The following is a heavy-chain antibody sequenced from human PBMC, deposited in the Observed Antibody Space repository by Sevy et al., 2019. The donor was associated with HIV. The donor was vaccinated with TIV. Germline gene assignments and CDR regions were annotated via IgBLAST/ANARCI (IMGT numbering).Heavy chain of an antibody. CDR3: ARSRYCSGGSCSGYNWFDP. CDR1: GYTFTSYG. D-gene: IGHD2-15*01. J-gene: IGHJ5*02. Sequence: ASVKVSCKASGYTFTSYGISWVRQAPGQGLEWMGWISAYNGNTNYAQKLQGRVTMTTDTSTSTAYMELRGLRSDDTAVYYCARSRYCSGGSCSGYNWFDPWGQGTLVTVSS. V-gene: IGHV1-18*01. CDR2: ISAYNGNT.